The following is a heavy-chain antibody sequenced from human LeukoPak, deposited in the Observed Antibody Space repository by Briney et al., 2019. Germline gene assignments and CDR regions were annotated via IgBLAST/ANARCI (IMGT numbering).Heavy chain of an antibody. CDR2: ISADGHTK. V-gene: IGHV3-11*01. CDR1: RFVFSNYY. Sequence: PGGSLRLSCAASRFVFSNYYMSWVRQTPGRGLDWIATISADGHTKYYADSAEGRFTISRDNAKDSFYLQMNSLRAEDAAVYFCARAGTYGGYQVFYSWRNGTLVTVSS. D-gene: IGHD5-12*01. CDR3: ARAGTYGGYQVFYS. J-gene: IGHJ5*01.